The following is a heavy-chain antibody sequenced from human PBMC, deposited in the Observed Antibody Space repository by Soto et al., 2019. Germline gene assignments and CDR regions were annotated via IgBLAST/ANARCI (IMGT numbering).Heavy chain of an antibody. CDR1: GGSISSYY. D-gene: IGHD6-13*01. V-gene: IGHV4-59*01. Sequence: SLTCTVSGGSISSYYWSWIRQPPGKGLEWIGYIYYSGSTNYNPSLKSRVTISVDTSKNQFSLKLSSVTAADTAVYYCARVRLAAAGTARGGLFDYWGQGTLVTVSS. J-gene: IGHJ4*02. CDR3: ARVRLAAAGTARGGLFDY. CDR2: IYYSGST.